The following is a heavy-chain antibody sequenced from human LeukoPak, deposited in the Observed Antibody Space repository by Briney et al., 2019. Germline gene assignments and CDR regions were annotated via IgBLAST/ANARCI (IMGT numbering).Heavy chain of an antibody. V-gene: IGHV3-23*01. J-gene: IGHJ4*02. Sequence: GGSLRLSCTASGFTFSSYTTSWVRQAPGKGLKWVSTITTGGPNTYYADSVKGRFTVSRDDSKNTLYLQMNSLRAEDTAVYYCAKDGGLWVSAHWGDSWGRGTLVTVSS. CDR3: AKDGGLWVSAHWGDS. CDR1: GFTFSSYT. D-gene: IGHD7-27*01. CDR2: ITTGGPNT.